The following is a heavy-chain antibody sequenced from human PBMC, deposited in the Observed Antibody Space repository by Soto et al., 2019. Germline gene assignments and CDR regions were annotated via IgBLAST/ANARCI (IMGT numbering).Heavy chain of an antibody. D-gene: IGHD3-16*01. CDR2: IGTAGDT. CDR1: GFTFSSYD. V-gene: IGHV3-13*01. Sequence: EVQLVESGGGLVQPGGSLRLSCAASGFTFSSYDMRWVRQATGKGLEWVSAIGTAGDTYYPGSVKGRFTISRENAKNSLYLQMNSLRAGDTAVYYCAREGYGPYGMDVWGQGTTVTVSS. J-gene: IGHJ6*02. CDR3: AREGYGPYGMDV.